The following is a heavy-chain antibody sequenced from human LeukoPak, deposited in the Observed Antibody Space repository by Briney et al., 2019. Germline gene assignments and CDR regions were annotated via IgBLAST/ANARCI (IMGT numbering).Heavy chain of an antibody. D-gene: IGHD6-19*01. CDR3: ARGAGWYGN. CDR2: IYYSGST. CDR1: AGSISSYY. Sequence: PSETLSLTCTVSAGSISSYYWSWIRQPPGKGLQWIGYIYYSGSTNYNPSLKSRVTISVDTSKNQFSLKLSSVTAADTAVYYCARGAGWYGNWGQGTLVTVSS. V-gene: IGHV4-59*08. J-gene: IGHJ4*02.